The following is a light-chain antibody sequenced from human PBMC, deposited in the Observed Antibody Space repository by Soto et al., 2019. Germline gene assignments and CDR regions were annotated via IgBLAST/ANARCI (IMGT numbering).Light chain of an antibody. CDR2: DVD. CDR3: SSYTSDSTHV. J-gene: IGLJ1*01. CDR1: SSDVGGYSY. V-gene: IGLV2-14*01. Sequence: QSVLTQPASVSGSPGQSITISCIGTSSDVGGYSYVSWYQQVPGEATKLMIYDVDIRPSGVPGRFSASKSGNTATLTISGLQAEDESDYYCSSYTSDSTHVFGSGTKVTVL.